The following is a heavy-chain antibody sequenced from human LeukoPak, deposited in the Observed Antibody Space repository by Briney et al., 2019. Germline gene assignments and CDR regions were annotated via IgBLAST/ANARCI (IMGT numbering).Heavy chain of an antibody. V-gene: IGHV3-30*03. CDR2: ISYDGSDK. CDR3: ARGGRLQSLMPFDY. CDR1: GFTFSSYG. J-gene: IGHJ4*02. Sequence: PGGSLRLSCAASGFTFSSYGMHWVRQAPGKGLEWVAVISYDGSDKYYSDSVTGRFTISRDNSKNTLYLQMSSLTVDDTAVYYCARGGRLQSLMPFDYWGQGTLVTVSS. D-gene: IGHD5-24*01.